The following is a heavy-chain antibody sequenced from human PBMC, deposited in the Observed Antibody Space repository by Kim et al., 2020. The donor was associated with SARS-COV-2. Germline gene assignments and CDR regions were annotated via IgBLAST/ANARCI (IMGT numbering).Heavy chain of an antibody. CDR1: GGTFSSYA. CDR2: IITIFGTA. D-gene: IGHD4-17*01. CDR3: ARAYGDYLPREADY. V-gene: IGHV1-69*13. Sequence: SVKVSCKASGGTFSSYAISWVRQAPGQGLEWMGGIITIFGTANYAQKFQGRVTFTADESTSTAYMELSSLRSEDTAVYYCARAYGDYLPREADYWGQGTLVTVSS. J-gene: IGHJ4*02.